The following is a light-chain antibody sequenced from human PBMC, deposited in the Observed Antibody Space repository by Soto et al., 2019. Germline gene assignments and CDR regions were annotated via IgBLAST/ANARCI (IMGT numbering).Light chain of an antibody. V-gene: IGLV1-40*01. CDR2: GHS. CDR3: QSYDSSLSGYVV. CDR1: SSNIGAGYD. Sequence: QSVLTQPPSVSGAPGQRVTISCTGSSSNIGAGYDVHWYQQLPGTAPKLLIYGHSNRPSGVPDRFSGSKSGTSASLAITGRQAEDEADDYCQSYDSSLSGYVVFGGGTKVTVL. J-gene: IGLJ2*01.